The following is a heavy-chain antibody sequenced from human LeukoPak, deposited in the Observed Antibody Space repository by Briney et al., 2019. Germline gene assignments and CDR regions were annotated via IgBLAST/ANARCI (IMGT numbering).Heavy chain of an antibody. CDR2: IIPIFGTA. V-gene: IGHV1-69*13. CDR3: AREVVTRMPSDAFDI. J-gene: IGHJ3*02. D-gene: IGHD3-22*01. Sequence: SVKVSCKASGGTFSSYAISWVRQAPGQGLEWMGGIIPIFGTANYAQKFQGRVTITADESTSTAYMELSSLRSEDTAVYYCAREVVTRMPSDAFDIWGQGTMVTVSS. CDR1: GGTFSSYA.